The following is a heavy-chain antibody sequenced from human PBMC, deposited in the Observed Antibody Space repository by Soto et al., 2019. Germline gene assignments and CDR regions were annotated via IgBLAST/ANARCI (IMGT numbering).Heavy chain of an antibody. CDR1: GGTFSSYA. CDR3: ARSPVRRRGGLYYNWFDP. Sequence: GASVKVSCKASGGTFSSYAIGWVRQAPGQGLEWMGGIIPIFGTANYAQKFQGSVTITADESTSTAYMELSSLRSEDTAVYYCARSPVRRRGGLYYNWFDPWGQGTLVTVPQ. D-gene: IGHD2-2*02. J-gene: IGHJ5*02. CDR2: IIPIFGTA. V-gene: IGHV1-69*13.